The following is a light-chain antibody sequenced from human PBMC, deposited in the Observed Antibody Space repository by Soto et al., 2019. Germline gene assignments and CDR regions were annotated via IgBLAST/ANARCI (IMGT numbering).Light chain of an antibody. CDR1: QSMSTF. J-gene: IGKJ5*01. V-gene: IGKV1-39*01. CDR2: AAS. CDR3: QQSYSTPIT. Sequence: DIPMTQSPSTMRVSXGGRGTSNTRAKQSMSTFLPWYQQKPGKAPKLXXYAASSLQSGGPSRFSGSGSVTDFTRTISSLQPEDFATYYRQQSYSTPITFGQGTRLEIK.